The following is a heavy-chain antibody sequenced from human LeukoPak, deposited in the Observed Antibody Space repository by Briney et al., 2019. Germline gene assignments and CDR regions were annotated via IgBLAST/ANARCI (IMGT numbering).Heavy chain of an antibody. CDR2: IRASGGAT. CDR1: GFTFKKYD. J-gene: IGHJ4*02. D-gene: IGHD3-10*01. CDR3: ALLGSKLLWRIDY. Sequence: GGSLRLSCAASGFTFKKYDVTGVRQAPGKGRECVSGIRASGGATYYADSVKGRFNISRDNSENTLYLLMNSLRGEDTAIYYCALLGSKLLWRIDYWGQGTLVTVSS. V-gene: IGHV3-23*01.